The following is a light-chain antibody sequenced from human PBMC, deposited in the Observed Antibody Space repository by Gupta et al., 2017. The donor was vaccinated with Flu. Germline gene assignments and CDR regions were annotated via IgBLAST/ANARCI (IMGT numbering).Light chain of an antibody. CDR3: QQDEAYPLT. Sequence: SWLAWYHQKPGKAAKVLLYNRSSSQSGIPSRISGSGSGGSMTLISSSMPPNDVAAYYCQQDEAYPLTFGGGTKVEIK. J-gene: IGKJ4*01. CDR2: NRS. CDR1: SW. V-gene: IGKV1-5*03.